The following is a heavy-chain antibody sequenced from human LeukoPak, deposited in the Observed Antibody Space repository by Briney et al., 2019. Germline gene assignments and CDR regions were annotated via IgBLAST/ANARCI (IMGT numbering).Heavy chain of an antibody. CDR1: GGSVASTGCY. CDR3: GRHVSNGWDYHYGLDV. J-gene: IGHJ6*02. D-gene: IGHD6-19*01. Sequence: SETLSLTCTASGGSVASTGCYWGWIRQSPGKGLEWIGSAYYTGEIYSTPSLKSRLTISVDTSKNQFALTLTSVTAADTAVYYCGRHVSNGWDYHYGLDVWGQGTTVTVSS. CDR2: AYYTGEI. V-gene: IGHV4-39*01.